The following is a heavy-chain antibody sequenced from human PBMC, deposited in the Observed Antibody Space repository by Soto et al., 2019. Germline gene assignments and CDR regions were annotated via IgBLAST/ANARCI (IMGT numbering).Heavy chain of an antibody. V-gene: IGHV4-30-4*08. J-gene: IGHJ6*02. CDR2: IYYSGST. Sequence: PSETLSLTCTVSGGSISSSSYYWGWIRQPPGKGLEWIGYIYYSGSTYYNPSLKSRVTISVDTSKNQFSLKLSSVTAADTAVYYCARDMRFARDYYYYGMDVWGQGTTVTSP. CDR3: ARDMRFARDYYYYGMDV. CDR1: GGSISSSSYY. D-gene: IGHD3-3*01.